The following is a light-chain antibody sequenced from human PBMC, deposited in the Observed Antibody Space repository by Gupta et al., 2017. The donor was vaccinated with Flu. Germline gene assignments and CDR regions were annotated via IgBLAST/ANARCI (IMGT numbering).Light chain of an antibody. V-gene: IGLV2-11*03. J-gene: IGLJ1*01. CDR1: SSDVGGYNY. CDR3: CSYAGTYSFV. Sequence: SVTISCTGTSSDVGGYNYVSWYQLQPGKAPKLMIYDVSKRPSGVPDRFSGSKSGNTASLTVSGLQAEDEADYFCCSYAGTYSFVFGTGTKVTVI. CDR2: DVS.